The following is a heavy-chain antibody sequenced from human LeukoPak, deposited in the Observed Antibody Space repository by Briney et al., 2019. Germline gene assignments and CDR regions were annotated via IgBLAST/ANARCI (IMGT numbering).Heavy chain of an antibody. V-gene: IGHV4-39*01. Sequence: KASETLSLTCTVSGGSISSYYWSWIRQPPGKGLEWIGSIYYSGSTYYNPSLKSRVTISVDTSKNQFSLKLSSVTAADTAVYYCASHDYGDYRVVYWGQGTLVTVSS. CDR2: IYYSGST. D-gene: IGHD4-17*01. CDR3: ASHDYGDYRVVY. J-gene: IGHJ4*02. CDR1: GGSISSYY.